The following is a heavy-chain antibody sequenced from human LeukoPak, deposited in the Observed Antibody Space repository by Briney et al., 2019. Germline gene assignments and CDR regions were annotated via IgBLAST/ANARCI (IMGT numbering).Heavy chain of an antibody. CDR2: IYYSGST. CDR1: GGSFSGYY. V-gene: IGHV4-59*01. D-gene: IGHD3-10*01. J-gene: IGHJ3*02. CDR3: ARVPPGWFGEPIYAFDI. Sequence: SETLSLTCAVYGGSFSGYYWSWIRQPPGKGLEWIGYIYYSGSTNYNPSLKSRVTISVDTSKNQFSLKLSSVTAADTAVYYCARVPPGWFGEPIYAFDIWGQGTMVTVSS.